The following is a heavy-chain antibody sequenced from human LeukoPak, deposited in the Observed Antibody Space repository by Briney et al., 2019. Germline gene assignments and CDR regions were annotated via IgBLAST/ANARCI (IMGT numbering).Heavy chain of an antibody. CDR1: GFTFSSYS. D-gene: IGHD6-19*01. J-gene: IGHJ4*02. CDR3: ARDQRLAVAGTGTDY. V-gene: IGHV3-74*01. CDR2: INSDGSST. Sequence: PGGSLRLSCAASGFTFSSYSMNWVRQAPGKGLVWVSRINSDGSSTSYADSVKGRFTISRDNAKNTLYLQMNSLRAEDTAVYYCARDQRLAVAGTGTDYWGQGTLVTVSS.